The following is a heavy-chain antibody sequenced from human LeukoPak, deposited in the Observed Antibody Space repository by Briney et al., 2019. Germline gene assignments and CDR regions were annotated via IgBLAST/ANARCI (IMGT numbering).Heavy chain of an antibody. V-gene: IGHV3-48*04. Sequence: PGGSLRLSCAASAFRFSFYSMNWVRQAPGKGLEWVSYISSSSSTIYYADSVKGRFTISRDNAKNSLYLQMNSLRAEDTAVYYCARDPGYYYDSNGYYYAVYYYMDVWGKGTTVTVSS. J-gene: IGHJ6*03. CDR3: ARDPGYYYDSNGYYYAVYYYMDV. CDR2: ISSSSSTI. CDR1: AFRFSFYS. D-gene: IGHD3-22*01.